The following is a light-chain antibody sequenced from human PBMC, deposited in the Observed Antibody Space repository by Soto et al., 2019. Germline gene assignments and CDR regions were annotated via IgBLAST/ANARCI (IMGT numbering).Light chain of an antibody. V-gene: IGKV1-33*01. CDR1: QDISNY. J-gene: IGKJ4*01. CDR2: DTS. Sequence: DIEMTQSPSSLSASVGDRVIITCQASQDISNYLNWYQEKPGRVPKLLIYDTSNSQTGVPSRFSGSGSGTDFTFTITNLQPEDIATYYCPQHNTVPLTFGGGTKVEIK. CDR3: PQHNTVPLT.